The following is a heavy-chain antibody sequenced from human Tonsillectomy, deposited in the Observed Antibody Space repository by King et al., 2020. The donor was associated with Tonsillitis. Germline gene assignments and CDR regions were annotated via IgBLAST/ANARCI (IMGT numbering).Heavy chain of an antibody. J-gene: IGHJ6*02. CDR1: GFTFDDYA. CDR3: AKGGSGSYTQVFYYYYGMDV. V-gene: IGHV3-9*01. CDR2: ISWDSGTI. Sequence: VQLVESGGGLVQPGRSLRLSCAASGFTFDDYAMHWVRQAPGKGLEWVSGISWDSGTIGYADSVKGRFTISRDNAKNSLYLQMNSLRAEDTALYYCAKGGSGSYTQVFYYYYGMDVWGQGTTVTVSS. D-gene: IGHD3-10*01.